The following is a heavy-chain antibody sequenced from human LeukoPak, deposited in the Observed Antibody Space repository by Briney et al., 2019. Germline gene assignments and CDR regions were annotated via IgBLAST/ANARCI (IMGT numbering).Heavy chain of an antibody. V-gene: IGHV3-15*01. D-gene: IGHD1-26*01. J-gene: IGHJ4*02. CDR3: TTEGIGGAHGD. Sequence: GGSLRLSCAASGFTFSNAWMSWVRQAPGKGLEWVGRIKSKTDGGTTDYAAHVKGRFTISRDDSKNTLYLQMNSLKAEDSAVYYCTTEGIGGAHGDWGQGTLVTVSS. CDR2: IKSKTDGGTT. CDR1: GFTFSNAW.